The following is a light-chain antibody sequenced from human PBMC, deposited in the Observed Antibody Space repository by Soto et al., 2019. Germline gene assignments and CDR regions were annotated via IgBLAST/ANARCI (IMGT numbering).Light chain of an antibody. CDR2: DVS. Sequence: QSALTQPASVSGSPGQSITISCTGTSSDIGAYNFVSWYQQHPGKAPKLMIYDVSNRPSGVSNRFSGSKSGDTASLTISGLQAEDEADYYCSSYTISAADVFGTGT. J-gene: IGLJ1*01. V-gene: IGLV2-14*03. CDR1: SSDIGAYNF. CDR3: SSYTISAADV.